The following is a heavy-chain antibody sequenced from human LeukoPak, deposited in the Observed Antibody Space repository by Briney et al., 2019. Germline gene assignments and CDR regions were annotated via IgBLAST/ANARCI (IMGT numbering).Heavy chain of an antibody. V-gene: IGHV3-23*01. CDR3: AKELAVAGYYGMDV. CDR2: ISGSGGST. J-gene: IGHJ6*02. D-gene: IGHD6-19*01. CDR1: GFTFSSYA. Sequence: GGSLRLSCAASGFTFSSYAMSWVRQAPGKGLEWASAISGSGGSTYYADSVKGRFTISRDNSKNTLYLQMNSLRAEDTAVYYCAKELAVAGYYGMDVWGQGTTVTVSS.